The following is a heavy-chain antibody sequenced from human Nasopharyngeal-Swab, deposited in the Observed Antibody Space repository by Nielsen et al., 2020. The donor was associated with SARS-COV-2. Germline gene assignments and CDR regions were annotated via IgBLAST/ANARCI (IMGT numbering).Heavy chain of an antibody. Sequence: GESLKIFCAASGFTFSSYWMIWVRQAPGKGLEWVANINQDGSVKFYVDSVKGRFTISRDNAKNSVFLQMDSLRADDTAVYFSARDPDSSGTDAFDIWGQGTMVTVSS. CDR1: GFTFSSYW. J-gene: IGHJ3*02. D-gene: IGHD3-22*01. CDR2: INQDGSVK. CDR3: ARDPDSSGTDAFDI. V-gene: IGHV3-7*04.